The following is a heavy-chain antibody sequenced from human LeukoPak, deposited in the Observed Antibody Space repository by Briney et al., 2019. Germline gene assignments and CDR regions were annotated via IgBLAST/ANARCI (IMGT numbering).Heavy chain of an antibody. J-gene: IGHJ5*02. V-gene: IGHV3-49*04. Sequence: GGSLRLSCTASGFTFGDYAMSWVRQAPGKGLEWVGFIRSKAYGGTTEYAASVKGRFTISRDDSKSIAYLQMNSLKTEDTAVYYCTRDRGIAAAGCLSDPWGQGTLVTVSS. CDR2: IRSKAYGGTT. CDR3: TRDRGIAAAGCLSDP. CDR1: GFTFGDYA. D-gene: IGHD6-13*01.